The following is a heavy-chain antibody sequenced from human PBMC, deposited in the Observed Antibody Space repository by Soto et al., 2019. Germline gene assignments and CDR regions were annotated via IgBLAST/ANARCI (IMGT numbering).Heavy chain of an antibody. D-gene: IGHD6-19*01. CDR3: ARYIAVAHTFDY. Sequence: ASVKVSCKASGYTFTSYGISWVRQAPGQGLEWMRWISAYNGNTNYAQKLQGRVTMTTDTSTSTAYMELSSLRSEDTAVYYCARYIAVAHTFDYWGQGTLVTVSS. CDR2: ISAYNGNT. CDR1: GYTFTSYG. V-gene: IGHV1-18*01. J-gene: IGHJ4*02.